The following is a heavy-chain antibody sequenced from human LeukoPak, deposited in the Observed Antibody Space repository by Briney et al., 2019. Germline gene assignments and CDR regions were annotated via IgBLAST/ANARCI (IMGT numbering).Heavy chain of an antibody. CDR3: AIVPEYSGSYGHGS. CDR2: ISSSSSYI. J-gene: IGHJ1*01. D-gene: IGHD1-26*01. V-gene: IGHV3-21*04. Sequence: KPGGSLRLSCAASGFTFGSYSMNWVRQAPGKGLEWVSSISSSSSYIYYADSVKGRFTISRDNAKNSQYLQMNSLRTEDTAVYYCAIVPEYSGSYGHGSWGQGALGTVSS. CDR1: GFTFGSYS.